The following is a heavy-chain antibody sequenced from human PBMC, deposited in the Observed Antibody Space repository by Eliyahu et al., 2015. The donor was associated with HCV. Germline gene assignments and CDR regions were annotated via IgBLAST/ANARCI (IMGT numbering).Heavy chain of an antibody. D-gene: IGHD6-19*01. V-gene: IGHV1-46*01. CDR1: GYTFTNYY. CDR3: ARVKGVAGLNWFDP. Sequence: QVQLVQSGAEVKKPGASVKVSCKASGYTFTNYYIPWVRQAPGQGLXWMGGINPSGGATAYAQKXQGRVTMTRDTSTSTVYMELSSLASEDTAVYYCARVKGVAGLNWFDPWGQGTLVTVSS. J-gene: IGHJ5*02. CDR2: INPSGGAT.